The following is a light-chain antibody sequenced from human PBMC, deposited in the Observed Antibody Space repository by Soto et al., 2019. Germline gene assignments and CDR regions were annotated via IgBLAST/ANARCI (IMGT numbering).Light chain of an antibody. V-gene: IGKV1-5*01. CDR1: QSITIW. CDR2: DAS. CDR3: QHYNSYSWT. J-gene: IGKJ1*01. Sequence: IHMTQSPSTLSASVGDRVTITCRASQSITIWLAWYQQKPGKAPKLLIFDASSLESGVPSRFSGSGSGTEFTLTISSLQPDDFATYYCQHYNSYSWTFGQGPKVDI.